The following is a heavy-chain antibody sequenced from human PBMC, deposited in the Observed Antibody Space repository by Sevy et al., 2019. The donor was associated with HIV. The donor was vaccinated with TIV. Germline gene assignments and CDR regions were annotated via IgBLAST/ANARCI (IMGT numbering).Heavy chain of an antibody. CDR3: STDPIIVLLVTDGMDV. Sequence: GGSLRLSCAASGFTFTYAWMTWVRQAPGKGLEWVGHIKSKADGGTIDYAAPVKGRFTISRDDSKNTLYLQMNSLKTEDTGVYYCSTDPIIVLLVTDGMDVWGQGTTVTVSS. CDR1: GFTFTYAW. D-gene: IGHD2-8*02. J-gene: IGHJ6*02. V-gene: IGHV3-15*01. CDR2: IKSKADGGTI.